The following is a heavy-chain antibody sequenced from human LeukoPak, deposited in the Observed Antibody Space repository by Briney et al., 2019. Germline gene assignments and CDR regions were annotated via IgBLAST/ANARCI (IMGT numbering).Heavy chain of an antibody. CDR3: ARGVLGYCSSTSCYTGVGFDY. CDR2: INHSGST. CDR1: GGSFSGYY. V-gene: IGHV4-34*01. J-gene: IGHJ4*02. Sequence: SETLSLTCAVYGGSFSGYYWSWIRQPPGKGLEWIGEINHSGSTNYNPSLKSRVTISVDTSKNQFSLKLSSVTAADTAVYYCARGVLGYCSSTSCYTGVGFDYWGQGTLVTVSS. D-gene: IGHD2-2*02.